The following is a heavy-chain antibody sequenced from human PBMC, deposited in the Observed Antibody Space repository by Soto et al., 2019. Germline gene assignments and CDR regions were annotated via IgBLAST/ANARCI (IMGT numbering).Heavy chain of an antibody. D-gene: IGHD6-13*01. CDR3: AKGSIAGPTGWFDP. V-gene: IGHV3-23*01. Sequence: EVQLLESGGSLVQPGESLRLSCAASGFTFSSYALTWVRQAPGKGLEWVSAISNNGGSTYYADSVKGRFPVSRDNSTNTLYLQMKSLRAEDTAVYYCAKGSIAGPTGWFDPWGQGTLVTVSS. CDR2: ISNNGGST. CDR1: GFTFSSYA. J-gene: IGHJ5*02.